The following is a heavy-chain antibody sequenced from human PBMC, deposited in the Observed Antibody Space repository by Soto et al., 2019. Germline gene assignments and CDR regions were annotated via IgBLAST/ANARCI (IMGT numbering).Heavy chain of an antibody. Sequence: EVQLVESGGGLVQPGGSLRLSCVAPGFIISSYWMSWVRQAPGKGLEWVADIKQDGSQKYYADSAKGRFTISRDNAKNSLYLQMSSLRVEDTAVYNCARDGAALDIWGQGTMVTVSS. J-gene: IGHJ3*02. D-gene: IGHD3-16*01. CDR2: IKQDGSQK. CDR3: ARDGAALDI. CDR1: GFIISSYW. V-gene: IGHV3-7*03.